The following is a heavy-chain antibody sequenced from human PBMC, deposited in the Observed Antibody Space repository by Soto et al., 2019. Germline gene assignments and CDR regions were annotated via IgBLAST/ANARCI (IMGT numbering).Heavy chain of an antibody. CDR1: GYTFTSYG. CDR3: ARAITMVRGAAYYYYYMDV. V-gene: IGHV1-18*01. D-gene: IGHD3-10*01. Sequence: ASVKVSCKASGYTFTSYGISWVRQAPGQGLERMGWISAYNGNTNYAQKLQGRVTMTTDTSTSTAYMELRSLRSDDTAVYYCARAITMVRGAAYYYYYMDVWGKGTTVTVSS. CDR2: ISAYNGNT. J-gene: IGHJ6*03.